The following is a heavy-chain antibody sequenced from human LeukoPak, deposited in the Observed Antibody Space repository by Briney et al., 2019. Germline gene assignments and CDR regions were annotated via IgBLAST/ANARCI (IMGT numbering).Heavy chain of an antibody. Sequence: PSETLSLTCTVSGGSFSDSSYYWAWVRQAPGKGLEWVSSINTRSSYIWYADSVKGRFTISRDNAQNSLYLQMNSLRVEDTAVYYCVRELSGSGNVYYFDHWGQGTLVTVSS. J-gene: IGHJ4*02. CDR2: INTRSSYI. V-gene: IGHV3-21*01. CDR3: VRELSGSGNVYYFDH. D-gene: IGHD6-19*01. CDR1: GGSFSDSSYY.